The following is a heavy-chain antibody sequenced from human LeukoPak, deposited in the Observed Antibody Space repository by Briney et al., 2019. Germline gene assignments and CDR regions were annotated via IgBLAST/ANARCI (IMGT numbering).Heavy chain of an antibody. J-gene: IGHJ3*02. CDR2: IYYSGST. CDR1: GGSISSYY. V-gene: IGHV4-59*01. CDR3: GRGGYYGSGSDDAFHI. Sequence: SKTLSLTCTVSGGSISSYYWSCIRQPPGKGLEWIGSIYYSGSTNYNPSLKSRVTISIDTSKNQFSLKLSSVTAAYTAVYYCGRGGYYGSGSDDAFHIWGQGTMVTVSS. D-gene: IGHD3-10*01.